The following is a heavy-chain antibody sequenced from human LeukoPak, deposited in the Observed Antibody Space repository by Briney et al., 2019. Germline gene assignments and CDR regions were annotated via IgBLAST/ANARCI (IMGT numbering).Heavy chain of an antibody. J-gene: IGHJ4*02. CDR3: ARGGTRSPID. D-gene: IGHD2/OR15-2a*01. CDR1: GFTFSSNW. V-gene: IGHV3-7*01. CDR2: IKEDGSAT. Sequence: GGSLRLSCAASGFTFSSNWMIWLRQAPEKGLEWVANIKEDGSATYYVDSVKGRFTISRDNAKNSLYLQMNSLRAEDTAIYYCARGGTRSPIDWGPGTLVTVSS.